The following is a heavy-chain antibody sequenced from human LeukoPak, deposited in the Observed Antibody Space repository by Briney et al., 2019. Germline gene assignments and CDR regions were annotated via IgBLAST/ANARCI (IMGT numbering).Heavy chain of an antibody. D-gene: IGHD3-22*01. CDR1: GYTFTSCG. CDR3: ARSAYYDSSGYYYDSDY. CDR2: ISAYNGNT. Sequence: GASVKVSCKASGYTFTSCGISWVRQAPGQGLEWMGWISAYNGNTNYAQKLQGRVTMTTDTSTSTAYMELRSLRSDDTAVYYCARSAYYDSSGYYYDSDYWGQGTLVTVSS. J-gene: IGHJ4*02. V-gene: IGHV1-18*01.